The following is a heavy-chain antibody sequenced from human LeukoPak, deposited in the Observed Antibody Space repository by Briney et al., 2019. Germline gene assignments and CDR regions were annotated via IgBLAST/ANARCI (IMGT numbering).Heavy chain of an antibody. CDR3: ASSSIAARGAFDI. J-gene: IGHJ3*02. D-gene: IGHD6-6*01. CDR1: GYTFTGYY. V-gene: IGHV1-69*02. CDR2: IIPILGIA. Sequence: SVKVSCKASGYTFTGYYMHWVRQAPGQGLEWMGRIIPILGIANYAQKLQGRVTITADKSTSTAYMELSSLRSEDTAVYYCASSSIAARGAFDIWGQGTMVTVSS.